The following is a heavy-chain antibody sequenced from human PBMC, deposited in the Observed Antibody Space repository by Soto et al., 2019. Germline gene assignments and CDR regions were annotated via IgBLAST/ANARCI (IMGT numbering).Heavy chain of an antibody. CDR1: DGYFSTYY. CDR2: INNSGSN. V-gene: IGHV4-34*01. Sequence: QVQPHQSGAGLLKPSETLSLTCAVDDGYFSTYYWNWSRQSRGKGLEWIGKINNSGSNNYNPTLKSRVTRASGLSRYLVSPRLTSMAAAATAVYLCSRGGSSDCQVAFDIWGLGTTVTAS. J-gene: IGHJ3*02. D-gene: IGHD6-19*01. CDR3: SRGGSSDCQVAFDI.